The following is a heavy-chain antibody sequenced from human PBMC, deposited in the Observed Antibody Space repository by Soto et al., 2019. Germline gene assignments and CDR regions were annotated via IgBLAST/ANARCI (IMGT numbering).Heavy chain of an antibody. Sequence: SQTLSLTCAISGDSVSTISATWDWIRQSPSRSLEWLGRTYYRSKWEIDYAVSLRGRITIIPDTANNQLSLQLSSVTPDDTAVYYCTRLIGNSWLDSWGQGSLVTVSS. CDR1: GDSVSTISAT. D-gene: IGHD3-16*02. CDR3: TRLIGNSWLDS. J-gene: IGHJ5*01. V-gene: IGHV6-1*01. CDR2: TYYRSKWEI.